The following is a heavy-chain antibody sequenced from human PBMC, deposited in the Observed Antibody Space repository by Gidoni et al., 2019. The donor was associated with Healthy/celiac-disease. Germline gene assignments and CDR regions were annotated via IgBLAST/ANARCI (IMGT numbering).Heavy chain of an antibody. CDR3: ARDQGIAAAGTHHYYGMDV. CDR2: INPNSGGT. V-gene: IGHV1-2*04. J-gene: IGHJ6*02. CDR1: GYTFTGYY. D-gene: IGHD6-13*01. Sequence: QVQLVQSGAEVKKPGASVKASCKASGYTFTGYYMHWVRQAPGQGLEWMGWINPNSGGTNYAQKFQGWVTMTRDTSISTAYMELSRLRSDDTAVYYCARDQGIAAAGTHHYYGMDVWGQGTTVTVSS.